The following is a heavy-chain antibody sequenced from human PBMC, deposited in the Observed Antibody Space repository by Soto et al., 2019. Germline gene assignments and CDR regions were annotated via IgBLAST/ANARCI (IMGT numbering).Heavy chain of an antibody. CDR1: GGSISGHY. D-gene: IGHD6-19*01. V-gene: IGHV4-59*11. CDR3: ASVGSSGWYPDY. J-gene: IGHJ4*02. CDR2: IFYSGST. Sequence: PSETLSLTCSVSGGSISGHYWTWIRRSPGKGLEWIGYIFYSGSTNYNPSLKSRVTISVDTSKNQFSLKMSSVTAADTAVYYCASVGSSGWYPDYWGRGTLVTVSS.